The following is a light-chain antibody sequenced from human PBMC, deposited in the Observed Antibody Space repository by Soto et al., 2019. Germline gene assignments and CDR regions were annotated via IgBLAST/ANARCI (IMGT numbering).Light chain of an antibody. Sequence: IQMTQSPSAMSASVGDRVTITCRASQGISNYLAWFQQKPGKVPKRLIYAASSLQSGVPSRFRGSRSGKRWSVAVISLQPEDFQTYYCLQHNSYLRTFGQRPKVHIK. CDR3: LQHNSYLRT. CDR1: QGISNY. CDR2: AAS. J-gene: IGKJ1*01. V-gene: IGKV1-17*03.